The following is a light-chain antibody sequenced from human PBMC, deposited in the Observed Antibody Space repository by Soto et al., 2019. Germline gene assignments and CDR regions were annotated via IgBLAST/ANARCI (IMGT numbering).Light chain of an antibody. CDR2: DAS. CDR3: QQSYSSPPT. CDR1: QNIRSR. J-gene: IGKJ1*01. V-gene: IGKV1-5*01. Sequence: DFQMTQSPSTLSASVGDRVTITCRASQNIRSRLAWFQQKPGKAPKLLIYDASSLESGVPSRFSGSGSGTDFTLTISSLQPEDFATYYCQQSYSSPPTFGQGTKVDIK.